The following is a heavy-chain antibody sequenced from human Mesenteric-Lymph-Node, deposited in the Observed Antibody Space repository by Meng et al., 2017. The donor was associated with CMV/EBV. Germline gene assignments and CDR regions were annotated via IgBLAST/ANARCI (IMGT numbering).Heavy chain of an antibody. CDR2: INAGNGNT. CDR1: TFTSCA. Sequence: TFTSCAMHWVRRAPGQRLEWMGWINAGNGNTKYSQKFQGRVTITRDTSASTAYMELSSLRSDDTAVYYCARDPYYDILTGYLIPPLDYWGQGTLVTVSS. D-gene: IGHD3-9*01. V-gene: IGHV1-3*01. CDR3: ARDPYYDILTGYLIPPLDY. J-gene: IGHJ4*02.